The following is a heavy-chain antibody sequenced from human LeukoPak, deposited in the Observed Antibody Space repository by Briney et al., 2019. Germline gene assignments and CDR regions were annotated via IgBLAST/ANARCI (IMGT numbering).Heavy chain of an antibody. D-gene: IGHD6-13*01. V-gene: IGHV1-24*01. CDR3: ATDLQPLVLFAY. Sequence: GASVKVSCKVSGYTLTELSMHWVRQAPGKGLEWMGSFDPEDDETIYAQKFQGRVTMTEDTSTDTAYMELSSLRSEDTAVYYCATDLQPLVLFAYWGQGTLVTVSS. CDR1: GYTLTELS. J-gene: IGHJ4*02. CDR2: FDPEDDET.